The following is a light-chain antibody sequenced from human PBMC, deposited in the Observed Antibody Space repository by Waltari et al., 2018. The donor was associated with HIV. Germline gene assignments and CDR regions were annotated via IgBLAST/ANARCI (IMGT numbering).Light chain of an antibody. CDR3: QSADSSGTWV. J-gene: IGLJ3*02. CDR1: ALPTKY. V-gene: IGLV3-25*03. CDR2: KDS. Sequence: SYELTQPPSVSVSPGQTARITCSGDALPTKYAYWYQQKPGQAPVLVIYKDSERPSGIPGRFSGSSSGRIVTLTISGVQTEDEADYYCQSADSSGTWVFGGGTKLTVL.